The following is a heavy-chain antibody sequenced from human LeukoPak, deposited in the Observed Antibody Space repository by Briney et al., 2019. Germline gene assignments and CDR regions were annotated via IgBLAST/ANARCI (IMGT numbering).Heavy chain of an antibody. D-gene: IGHD5-18*01. V-gene: IGHV1-69*13. CDR2: IIPIFGTA. J-gene: IGHJ4*02. CDR1: GGTFSSYA. Sequence: VKVSCKASGGTFSSYAISWVRQAPGQGLEWMGGIIPIFGTANYAQKFQGRVTITADESTSTAYMELSSLRSEDTAVYYCARDRGWAGYSYGFYYWGQGTLVTVSS. CDR3: ARDRGWAGYSYGFYY.